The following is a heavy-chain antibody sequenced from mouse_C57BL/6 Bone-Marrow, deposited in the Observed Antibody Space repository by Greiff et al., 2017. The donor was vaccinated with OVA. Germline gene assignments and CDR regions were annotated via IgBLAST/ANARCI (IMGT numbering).Heavy chain of an antibody. Sequence: EVKLVESGGDLVKPGGSLKLSCAASGFTFSSYGMSWVRQTPDKRLEWVATISSGGSYTYYPDSVKGRFTISRDNAKNTLYLHMISLKYEDTSMYYCERGAYDGYYTGFSYWGQGTLVTVSA. CDR2: ISSGGSYT. CDR1: GFTFSSYG. V-gene: IGHV5-6*02. D-gene: IGHD2-3*01. J-gene: IGHJ3*01. CDR3: ERGAYDGYYTGFSY.